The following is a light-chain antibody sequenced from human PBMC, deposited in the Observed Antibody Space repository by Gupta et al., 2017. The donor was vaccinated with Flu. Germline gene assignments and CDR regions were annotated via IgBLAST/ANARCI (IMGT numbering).Light chain of an antibody. CDR2: QDN. CDR3: QAWDTSTVV. J-gene: IGLJ2*01. Sequence: GCTGQTARLSCSGDRLKDEYAWWYQQKPGQSPVVVIYQDNKRPSGIPERFSGSNSGTTVTLTISGTQTMDEAVYYCQAWDTSTVVFGGGTKLIVL. V-gene: IGLV3-1*01. CDR1: RLKDEY.